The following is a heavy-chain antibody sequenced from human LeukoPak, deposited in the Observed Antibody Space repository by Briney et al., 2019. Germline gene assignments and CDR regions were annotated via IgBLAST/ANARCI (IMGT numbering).Heavy chain of an antibody. CDR2: IHSSGST. Sequence: SETLSLTCTVSGGSISSYYWIWIRQPPGKGLEWFGHIHSSGSTSYNPSLRSRVTISVDTSKSQFSRKLSSVTAADTAVYYCARHPCSGGSCPNPFDPWGQGTVVTVSS. D-gene: IGHD2-15*01. J-gene: IGHJ5*02. CDR1: GGSISSYY. V-gene: IGHV4-59*08. CDR3: ARHPCSGGSCPNPFDP.